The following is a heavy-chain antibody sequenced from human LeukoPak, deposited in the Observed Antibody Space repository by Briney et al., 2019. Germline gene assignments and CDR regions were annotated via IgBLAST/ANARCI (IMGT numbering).Heavy chain of an antibody. Sequence: PSQTLSLTCTVSGGSISSGSYYWSWIRQPAGKGLEWIGRIYTSGSTNYNPSLKSRVTISVDTSKNQFSLKLSSVTAADTAVYYCARGGPYSGYDWFDYWGQGTLVTVSS. CDR3: ARGGPYSGYDWFDY. V-gene: IGHV4-61*02. D-gene: IGHD5-12*01. CDR2: IYTSGST. J-gene: IGHJ4*02. CDR1: GGSISSGSYY.